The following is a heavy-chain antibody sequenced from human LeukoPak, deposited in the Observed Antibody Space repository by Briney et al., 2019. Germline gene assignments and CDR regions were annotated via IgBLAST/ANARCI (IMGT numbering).Heavy chain of an antibody. Sequence: SGGSLRLSCAASGFTFSSYAMRWVRQAPGKGLEWVSVIYSGGSTYYADSVKGRFTISRDNSKNTLYLQMNSLRAEDTAVYYCARAEITGTTGGMDVWGQGTTVTVSS. V-gene: IGHV3-53*01. CDR2: IYSGGST. D-gene: IGHD1-20*01. J-gene: IGHJ6*02. CDR1: GFTFSSYA. CDR3: ARAEITGTTGGMDV.